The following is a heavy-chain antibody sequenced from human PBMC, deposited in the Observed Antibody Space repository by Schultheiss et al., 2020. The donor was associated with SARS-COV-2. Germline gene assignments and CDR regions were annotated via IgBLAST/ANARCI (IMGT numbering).Heavy chain of an antibody. V-gene: IGHV4-34*01. CDR3: ARDRGCGGDCSRRYYYYYYGMDV. CDR1: GGSFSGYY. Sequence: SETLSLTCAVYGGSFSGYYWSWIRQPPGKGLEWIGEINHSGSTNYNPSLKSRVTISVDTSKNQFSLQLNSVTPEDTAVYYCARDRGCGGDCSRRYYYYYYGMDVWGQGTTVTVSS. D-gene: IGHD2-21*02. CDR2: INHSGST. J-gene: IGHJ6*02.